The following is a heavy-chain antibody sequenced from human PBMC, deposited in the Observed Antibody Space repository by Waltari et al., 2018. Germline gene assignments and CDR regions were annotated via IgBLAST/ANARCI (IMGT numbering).Heavy chain of an antibody. D-gene: IGHD3-22*01. CDR1: GGSISSYY. CDR3: ARDRFYDSSGYYYYYYYMDV. Sequence: QVQLQESGPGLVKPSETLSLTCTVSGGSISSYYWSWIRQPAGKGLEWIGRIYTSGSTNYNPSLKSRFTMSVDTSKNQFSLKLSSVTAADTAVYYCARDRFYDSSGYYYYYYYMDVWGKGTTVTVSS. V-gene: IGHV4-4*07. CDR2: IYTSGST. J-gene: IGHJ6*03.